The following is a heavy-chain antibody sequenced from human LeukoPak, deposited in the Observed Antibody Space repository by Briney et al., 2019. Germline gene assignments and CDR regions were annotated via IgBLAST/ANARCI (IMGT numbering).Heavy chain of an antibody. CDR3: ASGYSYGYDY. V-gene: IGHV4-30-2*01. Sequence: SETLSLTCAVSGGSISSGGYSWSWIRQPPGKGLEWIGYIYHSGSTYYNPSLKSRVTISVDRSKNQFSLKLSSVTAADTAVYYCASGYSYGYDYWGRGTLVTVSS. D-gene: IGHD5-18*01. CDR1: GGSISSGGYS. J-gene: IGHJ4*02. CDR2: IYHSGST.